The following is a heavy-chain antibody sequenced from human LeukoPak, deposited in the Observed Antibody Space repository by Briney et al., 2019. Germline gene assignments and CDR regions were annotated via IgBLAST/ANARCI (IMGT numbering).Heavy chain of an antibody. CDR2: ISAYNGNS. V-gene: IGHV1-18*01. D-gene: IGHD2-2*01. J-gene: IGHJ4*02. CDR1: GFTFSSYG. Sequence: GASVKVYCKASGFTFSSYGFSWVRQAPGQGLEWMGWISAYNGNSNYAQKLQGRVTMTTDTSTSTAYMELRSLRSDDTAVYYCARGGLSSRIDYWGQGTLVTVSS. CDR3: ARGGLSSRIDY.